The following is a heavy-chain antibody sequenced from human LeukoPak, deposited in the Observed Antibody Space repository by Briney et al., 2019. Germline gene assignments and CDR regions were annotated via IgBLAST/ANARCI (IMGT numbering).Heavy chain of an antibody. V-gene: IGHV1-2*02. CDR3: ARGYCSSTSCYEDTWFDP. Sequence: ASVKVSCKASGYTFTGYYMHWVRQAPGQGLEWMGWINPNSGGTNYAQKFQGRVTITRDTSISTAYMELSRLRSDDTAVYYCARGYCSSTSCYEDTWFDPWGQGTLVTVSS. CDR1: GYTFTGYY. J-gene: IGHJ5*02. CDR2: INPNSGGT. D-gene: IGHD2-2*01.